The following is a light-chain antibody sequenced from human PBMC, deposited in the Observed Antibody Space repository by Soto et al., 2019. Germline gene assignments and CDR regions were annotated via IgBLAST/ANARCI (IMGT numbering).Light chain of an antibody. CDR3: QQLNSYPRT. CDR1: QGIIRY. V-gene: IGKV1-9*01. Sequence: DIQLTQSPSFLSASVGDRVTITCRASQGIIRYLAWYQQKPGKAPKLLMYDASTLQSGVPSRFSGSGSGTDFTLTISSLQPEDFATYYCQQLNSYPRTFGQGTKVEIK. CDR2: DAS. J-gene: IGKJ1*01.